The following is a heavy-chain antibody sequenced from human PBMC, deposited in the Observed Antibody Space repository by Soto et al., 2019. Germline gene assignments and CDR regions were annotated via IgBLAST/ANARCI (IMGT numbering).Heavy chain of an antibody. J-gene: IGHJ4*02. CDR1: GASVSSDY. CDR2: FYFTGST. Sequence: ASETLSLTCTVSGASVSSDYWIWFRQPPGKGLEWIGYFYFTGSTKYKSSLKSRVAISVDTSKNQFSLNLTSVTAADTAMYYCARASRIFRVDYWGQGSQLTVSS. V-gene: IGHV4-59*02. CDR3: ARASRIFRVDY.